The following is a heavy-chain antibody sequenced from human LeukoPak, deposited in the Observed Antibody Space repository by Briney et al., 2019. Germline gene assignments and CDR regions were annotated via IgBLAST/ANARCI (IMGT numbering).Heavy chain of an antibody. Sequence: GGSLRLSCAASGFTFSNYAMNWVRQAPGKGLEWVSTISGDATGTYYADSVKGRFTISTDNSKNTLYLQMNSLTAEATAVYYCAKRPGVSAAVYFDSWGQGTLVTVSS. J-gene: IGHJ4*02. CDR2: ISGDATGT. CDR1: GFTFSNYA. D-gene: IGHD6-13*01. CDR3: AKRPGVSAAVYFDS. V-gene: IGHV3-23*01.